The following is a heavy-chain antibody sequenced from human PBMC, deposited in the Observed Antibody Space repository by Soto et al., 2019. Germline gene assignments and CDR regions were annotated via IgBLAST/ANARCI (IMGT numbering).Heavy chain of an antibody. Sequence: QVQLQELGPGLVKFSETLSLTCIVSGASVTTSPYYWTWIRQPPVQVLVWFGYVSNSGSTNYNPSLKSSITISADPSKKPSSLKLNFVSAADTAVYYCERRNSGGNWLDPCGQVTLVTVAS. D-gene: IGHD2-15*01. V-gene: IGHV4-61*01. CDR1: GASVTTSPYY. J-gene: IGHJ5*02. CDR2: VSNSGST. CDR3: ERRNSGGNWLDP.